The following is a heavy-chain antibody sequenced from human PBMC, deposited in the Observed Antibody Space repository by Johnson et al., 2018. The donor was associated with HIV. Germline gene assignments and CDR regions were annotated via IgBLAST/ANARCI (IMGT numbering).Heavy chain of an antibody. J-gene: IGHJ3*02. CDR2: ISYDGSNK. V-gene: IGHV3-30-3*01. Sequence: QVQLVESGGDVVQPGRSLRLSCAASGFTFSSYAMHWVRQAPGKGLEWVAVISYDGSNKYYADSVKGRFTISRDNSKNTLYLQMNSLRAEDTAVYYCARVTLVLDIWGQGTMVTVSS. CDR1: GFTFSSYA. CDR3: ARVTLVLDI. D-gene: IGHD4-23*01.